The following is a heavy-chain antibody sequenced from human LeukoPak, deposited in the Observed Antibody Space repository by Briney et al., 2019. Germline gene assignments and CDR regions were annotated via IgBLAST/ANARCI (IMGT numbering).Heavy chain of an antibody. V-gene: IGHV3-64*01. Sequence: GGSLRLSCAASGFTFSSYAMHWVRQAPGKGLEYVSAISSNGGSTYYANSVKGRFTISRDNSKNTLYLQMGSLRAEDMAVYYCAREPDRYDSSGYFDYWGQGTLVTVSS. CDR3: AREPDRYDSSGYFDY. D-gene: IGHD3-22*01. J-gene: IGHJ4*02. CDR1: GFTFSSYA. CDR2: ISSNGGST.